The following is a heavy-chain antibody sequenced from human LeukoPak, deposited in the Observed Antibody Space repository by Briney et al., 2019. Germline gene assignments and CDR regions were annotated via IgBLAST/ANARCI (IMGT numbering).Heavy chain of an antibody. CDR2: ISAYNGNT. Sequence: ASVKVSCKASGYTFTSYGISWVRQAPGQGLEWMGWISAYNGNTNYAQKFQGRVTMTRDMSTTTVYMELSSLRSEDTAVYYCARGPHRRTYDRDNWFDPWGQGTLVTVSS. D-gene: IGHD3-3*01. CDR3: ARGPHRRTYDRDNWFDP. CDR1: GYTFTSYG. V-gene: IGHV1-18*01. J-gene: IGHJ5*02.